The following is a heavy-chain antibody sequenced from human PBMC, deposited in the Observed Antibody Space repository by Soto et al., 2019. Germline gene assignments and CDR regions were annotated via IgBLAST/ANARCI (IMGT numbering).Heavy chain of an antibody. CDR2: IDWDDDK. V-gene: IGHV2-70*01. D-gene: IGHD6-13*01. CDR3: ARDGRYSSSWYGYYCMDV. CDR1: GFSLSTSGMC. Sequence: SGPTLVNPTQTLTLTCTFSGFSLSTSGMCVSWIRQPPGKALEWLALIDWDDDKYYSTSLKTRLTISKDTSKNQVVLTMTNMDPVDTATYYCARDGRYSSSWYGYYCMDVWGEGITVT. J-gene: IGHJ6*02.